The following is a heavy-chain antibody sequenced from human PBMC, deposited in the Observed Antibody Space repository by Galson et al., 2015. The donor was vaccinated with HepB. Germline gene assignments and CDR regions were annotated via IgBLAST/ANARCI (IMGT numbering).Heavy chain of an antibody. Sequence: SLRLSCAASGFTFSNAWMSWVRQAPGKGLEWVGRIKSKTDGGTTDYAAPVKGRFTISRDDSKNTLYLQMNSLKTEDTAVYYCTTVFSELLVLRRTDAFDIWGQGTMVTVSS. CDR2: IKSKTDGGTT. CDR1: GFTFSNAW. J-gene: IGHJ3*02. D-gene: IGHD6-13*01. V-gene: IGHV3-15*01. CDR3: TTVFSELLVLRRTDAFDI.